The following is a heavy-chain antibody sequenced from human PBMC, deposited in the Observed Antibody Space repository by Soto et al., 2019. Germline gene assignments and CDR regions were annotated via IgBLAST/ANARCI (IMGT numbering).Heavy chain of an antibody. J-gene: IGHJ6*03. CDR2: INHSGST. CDR3: ASRRGYCSSTSCSGPAGYYYYYYMDV. D-gene: IGHD2-2*01. V-gene: IGHV4-34*01. CDR1: GGSFSGYY. Sequence: SETLSLTCAVYGGSFSGYYWSWIRQPPGKGLEWIGEINHSGSTNYNPSLKSRVTISVDTSKNQFSLKLSSVTAADTAVYYCASRRGYCSSTSCSGPAGYYYYYYMDVWGKGTTVTVSS.